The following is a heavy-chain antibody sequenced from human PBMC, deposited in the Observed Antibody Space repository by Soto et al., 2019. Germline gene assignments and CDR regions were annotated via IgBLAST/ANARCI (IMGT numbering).Heavy chain of an antibody. Sequence: EVQLVESGGGLVQPGGSLRLSCAASGFTFRNYWMYWVRQAPGQGLEWVSRINSDGSVSSYADSVKGRLTISRDNVKNTLYLLMDSLRAEDTAVYYCARGDCVGGSCYSLAGSFYYYMEDWGKGTTVTVFS. CDR1: GFTFRNYW. J-gene: IGHJ6*03. CDR2: INSDGSVS. CDR3: ARGDCVGGSCYSLAGSFYYYMED. V-gene: IGHV3-74*02. D-gene: IGHD2-15*01.